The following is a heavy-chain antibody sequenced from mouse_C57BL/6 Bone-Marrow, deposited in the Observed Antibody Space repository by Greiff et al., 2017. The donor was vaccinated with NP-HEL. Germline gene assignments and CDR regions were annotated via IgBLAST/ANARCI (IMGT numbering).Heavy chain of an antibody. CDR3: AREGGCSAFAY. J-gene: IGHJ3*01. Sequence: VQLQQPGAELVKPGASVKLSCKASGYTFTSYWMHWVKQRPGQGLEWIGMIHPNSGATNYNEKFKSKATLTVDKSSSTAYMQLSSLTSEDSAVYDCAREGGCSAFAYWGQGTLVTVTA. CDR1: GYTFTSYW. CDR2: IHPNSGAT. D-gene: IGHD6-1*01. V-gene: IGHV1-64*01.